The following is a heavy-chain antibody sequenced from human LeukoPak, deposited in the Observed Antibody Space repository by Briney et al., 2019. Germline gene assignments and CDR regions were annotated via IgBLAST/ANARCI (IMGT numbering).Heavy chain of an antibody. D-gene: IGHD5-18*01. J-gene: IGHJ4*02. Sequence: GGSLRLSCAASGFTFSSYGMHWVRQAPGKGLEWVAFIRYDGSNKYYADSVKGRFTISRDNSKNTLYLQMNSLRAEDTAVYYCAKDLAPRYSQFDYWGQGTLVIVSS. CDR2: IRYDGSNK. V-gene: IGHV3-30*02. CDR1: GFTFSSYG. CDR3: AKDLAPRYSQFDY.